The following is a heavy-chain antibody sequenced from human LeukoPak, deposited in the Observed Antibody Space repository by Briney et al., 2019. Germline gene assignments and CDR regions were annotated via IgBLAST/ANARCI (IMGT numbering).Heavy chain of an antibody. J-gene: IGHJ4*02. CDR1: GFTFSSYE. CDR2: SSSSGSTI. V-gene: IGHV3-48*03. D-gene: IGHD2-2*01. Sequence: GGSLRLSCAASGFTFSSYEMNWVRQAPGKGLEWVSYSSSSGSTIYYADSVKGRFPISRDNAKNSLYLQMNSLRAADTAVYYCAREHCSSTSCSYFDYWGQGTLVTVSS. CDR3: AREHCSSTSCSYFDY.